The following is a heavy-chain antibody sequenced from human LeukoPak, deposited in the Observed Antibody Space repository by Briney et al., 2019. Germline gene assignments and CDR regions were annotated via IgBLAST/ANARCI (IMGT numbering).Heavy chain of an antibody. CDR1: GFTFSSYG. D-gene: IGHD6-19*01. J-gene: IGHJ4*02. V-gene: IGHV3-33*06. CDR2: IWYDGTNK. CDR3: AKDPRVQQWLVLIYYFDY. Sequence: GGSLRLSCAASGFTFSSYGMHWVRQAPGMGLEWVSIIWYDGTNKYYADSVKGRFTISRDNSKNTLYLQMNSLRAEDTAVYYCAKDPRVQQWLVLIYYFDYWGQGTLVTVSS.